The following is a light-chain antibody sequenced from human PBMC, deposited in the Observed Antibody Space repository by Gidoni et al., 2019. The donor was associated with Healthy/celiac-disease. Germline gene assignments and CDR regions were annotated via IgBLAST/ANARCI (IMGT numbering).Light chain of an antibody. Sequence: SYKLTQPLSVSVDLGQTARITCGGHNIGSQNVHWYQQKPGQAPVMVIYMNSNRPSGIPERFSGSNSGNTATLTISRAQAGDEADYYCQVWDSNTVVFATGTKVTVL. CDR2: MNS. J-gene: IGLJ1*01. CDR3: QVWDSNTVV. V-gene: IGLV3-9*01. CDR1: NIGSQN.